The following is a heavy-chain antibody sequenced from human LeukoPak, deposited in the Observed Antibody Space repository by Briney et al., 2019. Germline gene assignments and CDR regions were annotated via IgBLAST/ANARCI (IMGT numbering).Heavy chain of an antibody. J-gene: IGHJ6*02. CDR2: ISAYNGNT. V-gene: IGHV1-18*01. D-gene: IGHD2-2*01. Sequence: ASVKVSCKASGYTFTSYGISWVRQAPGQGLEWMGWISAYNGNTNYAQKLQGRVTMTTDTSTSTAYMELRSLRSDDTAVYCCARDPGGSSTSLLGYYYYGMDVWGQGTTVTVSS. CDR1: GYTFTSYG. CDR3: ARDPGGSSTSLLGYYYYGMDV.